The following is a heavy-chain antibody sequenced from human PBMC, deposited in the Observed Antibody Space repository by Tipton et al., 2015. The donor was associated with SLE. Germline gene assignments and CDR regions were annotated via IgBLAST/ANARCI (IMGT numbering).Heavy chain of an antibody. CDR3: VRGHYYWFDP. CDR1: GYSISSGYY. Sequence: TLSLTCTVSGYSISSGYYWGWIRQPPGKGLEWIGSIYHSGNTYYNPSLKSRVTISVDTSKNQFSLKLSSVTAADTAMHYCVRGHYYWFDPWGQGTLVTVSS. CDR2: IYHSGNT. J-gene: IGHJ5*02. V-gene: IGHV4-38-2*02. D-gene: IGHD3-3*01.